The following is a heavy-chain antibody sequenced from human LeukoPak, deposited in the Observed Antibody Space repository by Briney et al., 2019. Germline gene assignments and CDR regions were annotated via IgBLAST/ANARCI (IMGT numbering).Heavy chain of an antibody. CDR1: GLTCSSVS. CDR2: ISSSSSYI. D-gene: IGHD5-18*01. CDR3: ARDPGIQLWLPDY. J-gene: IGHJ4*02. Sequence: GYMMRSCAATGLTCSSVSMGWVRNTPRKGLEWVSSISSSSSYIYYADSVKGRFTISRDNAKNSLYLQMNSLRAEDTAVYYCARDPGIQLWLPDYWGQGTLVTVSS. V-gene: IGHV3-21*01.